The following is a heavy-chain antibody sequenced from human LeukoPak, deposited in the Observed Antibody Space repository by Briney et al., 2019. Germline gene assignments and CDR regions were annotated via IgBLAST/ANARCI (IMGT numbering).Heavy chain of an antibody. CDR2: ISGSGGST. J-gene: IGHJ4*02. Sequence: PGGSLRLSCAAYGFTFSSYAMSWVRQAPGMGLAWVSAISGSGGSTYYADSVKGRFTISRDTSKNTLYLQMNSLRAEDTAVYYCAKDPSYTAMDLIDYWGQGALVTVSS. CDR1: GFTFSSYA. V-gene: IGHV3-23*01. CDR3: AKDPSYTAMDLIDY. D-gene: IGHD5-18*01.